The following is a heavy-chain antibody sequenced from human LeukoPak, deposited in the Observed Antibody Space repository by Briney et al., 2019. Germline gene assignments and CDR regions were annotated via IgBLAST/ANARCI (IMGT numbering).Heavy chain of an antibody. D-gene: IGHD6-6*01. V-gene: IGHV3-21*04. J-gene: IGHJ4*02. CDR2: ISSSSSYI. CDR3: AKEFWYSSSSAFEH. CDR1: GFTFSSYS. Sequence: GGSLRLSCAASGFTFSSYSMNWVRQAPGKGLEWVSSISSSSSYIYYADSVKGRFTISRDNAKNTLHLQINSLRAEGTAIYYCAKEFWYSSSSAFEHWGQGVLVTVSS.